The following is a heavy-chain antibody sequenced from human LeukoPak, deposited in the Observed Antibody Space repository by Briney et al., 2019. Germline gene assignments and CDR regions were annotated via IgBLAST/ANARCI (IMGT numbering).Heavy chain of an antibody. V-gene: IGHV3-9*01. Sequence: GRSLRLSCAASGFTFDDYAMHWVRQAPGKGLEWVSGITWNRDNIGYGDSVKGRFTISRDNVKNALYLQMNSLRAEDTAVYYCAKETRIAAAGRGAFDIWGQGTMVTVSS. CDR3: AKETRIAAAGRGAFDI. CDR2: ITWNRDNI. D-gene: IGHD6-13*01. CDR1: GFTFDDYA. J-gene: IGHJ3*02.